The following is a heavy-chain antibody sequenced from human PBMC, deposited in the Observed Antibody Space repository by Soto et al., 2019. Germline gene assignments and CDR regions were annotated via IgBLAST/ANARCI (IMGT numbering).Heavy chain of an antibody. D-gene: IGHD1-1*01. J-gene: IGHJ4*02. CDR2: IYYSGST. V-gene: IGHV4-30-4*01. CDR1: GGSISSGDYS. CDR3: ARDSQTTGGTGY. Sequence: QVQLQESGPGLVKPSQTLSLTCTVSGGSISSGDYSWSWFRQPPGKGLEWIGYIYYSGSTSYNPSLRSRVNISVDTSKNPFSLKLSSVTAADTAVYYCARDSQTTGGTGYWGQGTLVTVSS.